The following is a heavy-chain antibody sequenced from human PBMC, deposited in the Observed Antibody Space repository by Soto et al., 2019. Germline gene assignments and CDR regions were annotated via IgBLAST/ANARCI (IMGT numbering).Heavy chain of an antibody. Sequence: PGGSLRLSCAASGFTFDDYAMHWVRQAPGKGLEWVSGISWNSGSIGYADSVKGRFTISRDNAKNSLYLQMNSLRAEDTALYYCAKDRRPYYYDSSGYYGGAFDIWGQGTMVTVSS. CDR1: GFTFDDYA. CDR2: ISWNSGSI. J-gene: IGHJ3*02. D-gene: IGHD3-22*01. V-gene: IGHV3-9*01. CDR3: AKDRRPYYYDSSGYYGGAFDI.